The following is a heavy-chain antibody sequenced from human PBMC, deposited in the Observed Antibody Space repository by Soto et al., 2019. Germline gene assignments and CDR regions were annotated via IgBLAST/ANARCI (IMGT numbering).Heavy chain of an antibody. Sequence: GGSLRLSCAASGFTFSSYAMHWVRQAPGKGLEWVAIISYDGSNKYYADSVKGRFTISRDNSKNTLFLQMNSLRPEDTSVYFCARAPYTDSNWFDPWGQGTLVTVSS. CDR3: ARAPYTDSNWFDP. D-gene: IGHD3-16*01. CDR2: ISYDGSNK. J-gene: IGHJ5*02. CDR1: GFTFSSYA. V-gene: IGHV3-30-3*01.